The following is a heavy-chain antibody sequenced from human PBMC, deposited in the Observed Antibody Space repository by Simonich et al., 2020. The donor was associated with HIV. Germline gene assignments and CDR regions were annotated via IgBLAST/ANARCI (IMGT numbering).Heavy chain of an antibody. CDR3: AGTGPLLDF. CDR2: IYHIGST. V-gene: IGHV4-38-2*01. J-gene: IGHJ4*02. Sequence: QLQLQESGPGLVKPSETLSLTCAVSGYSISSGYYWGWIRQPPGKGLEWIWNIYHIGSTYYTPSLKSRVTMSVDTSKNQFSRKLSSVTAADTAVYYGAGTGPLLDFWGQGTLVTVSS. CDR1: GYSISSGYY. D-gene: IGHD7-27*01.